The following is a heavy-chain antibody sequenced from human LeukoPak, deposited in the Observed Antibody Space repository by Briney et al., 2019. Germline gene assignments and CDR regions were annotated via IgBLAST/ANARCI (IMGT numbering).Heavy chain of an antibody. CDR1: GGSISSYY. CDR3: ARSSLHCTSTSCHPNWFDP. Sequence: SETLSLTCTVSGGSISSYYWSWIRQPAGKGLEWIGRIHTSGSTNYNPSLKSRVTMSVDTSKDQFSLKLNSVTAADTAVYYCARSSLHCTSTSCHPNWFDPWGQGTPVTVSS. D-gene: IGHD2-2*01. CDR2: IHTSGST. J-gene: IGHJ5*02. V-gene: IGHV4-4*07.